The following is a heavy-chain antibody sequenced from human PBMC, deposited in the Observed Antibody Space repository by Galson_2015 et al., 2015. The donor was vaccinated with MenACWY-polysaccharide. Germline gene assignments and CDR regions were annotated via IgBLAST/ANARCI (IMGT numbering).Heavy chain of an antibody. CDR1: GFTFSSYG. J-gene: IGHJ5*02. Sequence: SLRLSCAASGFTFSSYGMHWVRQAPGKGLEWVAVISYDGSNKYYADSVKGRFTISRDNSKNTLYLQMNSLRAEDTAVYYCARDDYGSGSYNPWGQGTLVTVSS. D-gene: IGHD3-10*01. CDR3: ARDDYGSGSYNP. V-gene: IGHV3-30*03. CDR2: ISYDGSNK.